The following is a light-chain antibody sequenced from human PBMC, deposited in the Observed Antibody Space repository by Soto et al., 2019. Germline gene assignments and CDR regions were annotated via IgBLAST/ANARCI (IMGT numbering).Light chain of an antibody. V-gene: IGKV3-11*01. CDR3: QGRSDWPPRLT. Sequence: EVVLTQSPATLSLSPGERATLSCRASESIGNYLAWYQQKLGQAPKLLIYDASHRAIGIPGRFSGDGSGTDLTLTFGALEPEDFAVYICQGRSDWPPRLTFGEGPRWRSN. CDR1: ESIGNY. CDR2: DAS. J-gene: IGKJ4*01.